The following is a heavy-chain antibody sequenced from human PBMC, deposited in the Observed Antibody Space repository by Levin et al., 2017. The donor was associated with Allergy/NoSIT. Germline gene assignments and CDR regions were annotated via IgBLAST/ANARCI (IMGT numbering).Heavy chain of an antibody. Sequence: SETLSLTCAVYGGSFSAYYWSWIRQPPGKGLEWIGEISHSGSTTYNPSLKTRLTISVDTSKSQFSLSLSSVTAADTALYYCARARAGYCSGTICYGYYYYYMDVWGKGTTVTVSS. V-gene: IGHV4-34*01. CDR1: GGSFSAYY. CDR2: ISHSGST. CDR3: ARARAGYCSGTICYGYYYYYMDV. J-gene: IGHJ6*03. D-gene: IGHD2-2*01.